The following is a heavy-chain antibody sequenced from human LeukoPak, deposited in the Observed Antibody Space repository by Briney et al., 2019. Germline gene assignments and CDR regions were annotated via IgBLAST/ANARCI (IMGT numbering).Heavy chain of an antibody. Sequence: GGSLRLSCAAPGFTLCSYWMSLGRQAPGEGLEWGANIKQDGSEKYYVDSVKGRFTISRDNAKNSLYLQMNSLRAEDTAVYYCARDRSIVVVPAVDYMDVWGKGTTVTVSS. CDR1: GFTLCSYW. D-gene: IGHD2-2*01. J-gene: IGHJ6*03. CDR2: IKQDGSEK. V-gene: IGHV3-7*01. CDR3: ARDRSIVVVPAVDYMDV.